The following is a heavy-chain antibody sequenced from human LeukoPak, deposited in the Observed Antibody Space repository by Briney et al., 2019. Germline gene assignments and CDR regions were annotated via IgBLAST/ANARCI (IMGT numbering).Heavy chain of an antibody. V-gene: IGHV3-30*02. J-gene: IGHJ4*02. D-gene: IGHD3-22*01. CDR1: GFSFSGYG. Sequence: LPGGSLRLSCTASGFSFSGYGMHWVRQAPGKGLEWVTFIRNDASNQYYANSVKGRFTISRDNSKNTVCLQMNSLRVEDTAVYYCAKSGSGYIFKYWGQGTLVTVSS. CDR3: AKSGSGYIFKY. CDR2: IRNDASNQ.